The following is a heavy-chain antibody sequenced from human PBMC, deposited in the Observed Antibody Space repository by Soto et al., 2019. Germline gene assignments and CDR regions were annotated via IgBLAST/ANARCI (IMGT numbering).Heavy chain of an antibody. CDR2: IASYNGNT. V-gene: IGHV1-18*01. J-gene: IGHJ1*01. CDR3: SRLDDYRDLEGY. CDR1: GYTFTNYG. Sequence: ASVKVSCKASGYTFTNYGISWVRQAPGQGLEWMGWIASYNGNTNYAQKLQGRVTMTTDTSTSTAYMELRSLRSDGTAVYYCSRLDDYRDLEGYWGQGTLVTVSS. D-gene: IGHD4-17*01.